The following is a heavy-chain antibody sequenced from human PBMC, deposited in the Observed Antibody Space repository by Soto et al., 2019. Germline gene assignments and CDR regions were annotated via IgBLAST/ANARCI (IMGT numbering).Heavy chain of an antibody. D-gene: IGHD3-22*01. CDR1: GGSISSGSSY. J-gene: IGHJ5*02. V-gene: IGHV4-31*03. CDR3: ARGRDYDTSGLWFDP. CDR2: IYYSEST. Sequence: QVQLQESGPGLVKPSQTLSLTCTVSGGSISSGSSYWSWIRQYPGKGLEWIDYIYYSESTYYNPSLKSRVTISVDTSKNQFSLKLSSVTVADTAVYYCARGRDYDTSGLWFDPWGQGTLVTVSS.